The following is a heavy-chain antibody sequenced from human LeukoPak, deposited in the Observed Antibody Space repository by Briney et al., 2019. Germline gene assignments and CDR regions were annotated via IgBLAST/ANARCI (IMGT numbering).Heavy chain of an antibody. CDR1: GGSISGDH. V-gene: IGHV4-59*08. CDR2: IYYSGNT. J-gene: IGHJ3*02. Sequence: TSETLSLTCTVSGGSISGDHWNWIRQPPGKGLEWIGNIYYSGNTNHNPSLKSRVTISVDTSKNQFSLKLSSVTAADTAVYYCARRNDFDIWGQGTMVTVSS. CDR3: ARRNDFDI.